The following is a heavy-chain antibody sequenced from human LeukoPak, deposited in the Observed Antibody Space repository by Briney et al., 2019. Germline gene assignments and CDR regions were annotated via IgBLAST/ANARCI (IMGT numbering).Heavy chain of an antibody. D-gene: IGHD1-14*01. Sequence: GASVKVSCKASGYTFTAFYFHWVRQAPGQGLECMGRINPNNGDTRYAQNFQGRVTMTRDTSITTVYLELSSLRSDDTAIYYCAREAGDNAYDFWGPGTMVTVSS. CDR1: GYTFTAFY. CDR2: INPNNGDT. CDR3: AREAGDNAYDF. J-gene: IGHJ3*01. V-gene: IGHV1-2*06.